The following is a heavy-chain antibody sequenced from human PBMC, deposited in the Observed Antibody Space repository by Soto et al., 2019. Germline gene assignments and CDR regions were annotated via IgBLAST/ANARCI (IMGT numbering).Heavy chain of an antibody. Sequence: GVSLRLSCAASGFTFSSYSMNCARQAPGKGLEWVSSISSSSSYIYYAASVKGRFTISRDNAQNSLYLQMNSLRAEDTAVYYCARDSVVFPNAVRPVVWGQGTTVTVYS. D-gene: IGHD2-8*01. CDR3: ARDSVVFPNAVRPVV. V-gene: IGHV3-21*01. J-gene: IGHJ6*02. CDR1: GFTFSSYS. CDR2: ISSSSSYI.